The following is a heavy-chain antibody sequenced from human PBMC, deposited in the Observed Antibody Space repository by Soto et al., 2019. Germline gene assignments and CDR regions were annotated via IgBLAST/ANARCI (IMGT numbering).Heavy chain of an antibody. J-gene: IGHJ4*02. V-gene: IGHV3-30*18. CDR1: GFTFSSCG. CDR2: ISSDGSIK. Sequence: QVQLVESGGGVVQPGRSLRLSCAASGFTFSSCGMHWVRQAPGKGLEWVAVISSDGSIKYHADSVKGRFTVSRDNSKNTLYLQMNSLRVEDTAIYYCAKDRSSTWSFDYWGQGTLVTVSS. CDR3: AKDRSSTWSFDY. D-gene: IGHD6-13*01.